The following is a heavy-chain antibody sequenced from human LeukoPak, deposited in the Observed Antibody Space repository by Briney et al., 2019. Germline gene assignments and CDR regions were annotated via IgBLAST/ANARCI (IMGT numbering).Heavy chain of an antibody. CDR2: INEDGSEK. J-gene: IGHJ4*02. Sequence: SGGSLRLSCSASGFKFWNFRLNWVAPAPGKGLEWVANINEDGSEKNYVDSVKGRFTTSRDNARNSLSLQMNSLRSEDTAVYYCATYKNQPHTLFFDFWGQGALVTVSA. D-gene: IGHD1-1*01. CDR3: ATYKNQPHTLFFDF. CDR1: GFKFWNFR. V-gene: IGHV3-7*02.